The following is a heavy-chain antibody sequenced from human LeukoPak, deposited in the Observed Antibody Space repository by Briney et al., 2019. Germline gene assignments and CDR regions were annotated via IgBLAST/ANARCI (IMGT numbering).Heavy chain of an antibody. J-gene: IGHJ4*02. D-gene: IGHD5-12*01. CDR3: ARGEYSGYDPDY. V-gene: IGHV1-18*01. CDR2: ISAYNGNT. CDR1: GYTFTSYG. Sequence: ASVNVSCKASGYTFTSYGISWVRQAPGQGREWMGWISAYNGNTNYAQKLQGRVTMTTDTSTSTAYMELRSLRSDDTAVYYCARGEYSGYDPDYWGQGTLVTVSS.